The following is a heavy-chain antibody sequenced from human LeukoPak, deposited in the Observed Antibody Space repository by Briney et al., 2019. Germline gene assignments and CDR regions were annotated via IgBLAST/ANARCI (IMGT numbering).Heavy chain of an antibody. D-gene: IGHD3-16*02. V-gene: IGHV1-2*02. CDR3: AREPVDRCYMDV. Sequence: ASVKVSCKASGYTFTGYYMHWARQAPGQGLEWMGWINPNSGATKYAQNFQGRVTMTRDTSISTAYMELSRLRSDDTAVYYCAREPVDRCYMDVWGKGTTVTVSS. CDR1: GYTFTGYY. J-gene: IGHJ6*03. CDR2: INPNSGAT.